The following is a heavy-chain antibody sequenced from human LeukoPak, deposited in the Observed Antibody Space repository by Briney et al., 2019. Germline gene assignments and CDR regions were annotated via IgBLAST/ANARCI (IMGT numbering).Heavy chain of an antibody. CDR3: ARDLGVVIISGAFDI. D-gene: IGHD3-3*01. J-gene: IGHJ3*02. CDR1: GGSINYDY. V-gene: IGHV4-59*12. CDR2: IHYSGAT. Sequence: SETLSLTCTVSGGSINYDYWSWIRQSPGKRLEWIGYIHYSGATNYSPSLNSRVTISVDTSKNQFSLKLSSVTAADTAVYYCARDLGVVIISGAFDIWGQGTMVTVSS.